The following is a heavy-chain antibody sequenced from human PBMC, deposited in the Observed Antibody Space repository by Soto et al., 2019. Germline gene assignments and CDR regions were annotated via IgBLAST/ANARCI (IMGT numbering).Heavy chain of an antibody. Sequence: GGSLRLSCAASGFAFSSYWMHWVRQTPGKGPVWVPRIYNDGSRTAYADSVKGRFTISRDSAKNTMYLQMSSLTVEDTAVYYCARDLSGDTTPYFDLWGQGTLVTVSS. V-gene: IGHV3-74*01. CDR1: GFAFSSYW. D-gene: IGHD1-1*01. J-gene: IGHJ4*02. CDR2: IYNDGSRT. CDR3: ARDLSGDTTPYFDL.